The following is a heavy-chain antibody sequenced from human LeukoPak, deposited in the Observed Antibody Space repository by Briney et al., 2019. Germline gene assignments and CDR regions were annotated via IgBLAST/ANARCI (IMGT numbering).Heavy chain of an antibody. CDR1: GGSISRSS. J-gene: IGHJ3*02. Sequence: KPSETLSLTCTVSGGSISRSSWSWIRQPPGKGLEWIAYIHNRGSTNHNPSLKSRVTISLDTSKSQFSLRLSSVTAADTAMYYCAREEVPHGFDIWGQGTMVTVSS. CDR2: IHNRGST. CDR3: AREEVPHGFDI. V-gene: IGHV4-4*08.